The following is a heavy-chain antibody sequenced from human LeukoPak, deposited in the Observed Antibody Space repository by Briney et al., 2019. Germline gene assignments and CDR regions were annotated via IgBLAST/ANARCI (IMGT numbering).Heavy chain of an antibody. Sequence: SETLSLTCTVSGGSISSSSYYWGWIRQPPGNGLEWIGSIYYSGSTYYNPSLKSRVTISVDTSKNQFSLKLSSVTAADTAVYYCARPRAAAAPGWFDPWGQGTLVTVSS. V-gene: IGHV4-39*07. CDR3: ARPRAAAAPGWFDP. D-gene: IGHD6-13*01. J-gene: IGHJ5*02. CDR1: GGSISSSSYY. CDR2: IYYSGST.